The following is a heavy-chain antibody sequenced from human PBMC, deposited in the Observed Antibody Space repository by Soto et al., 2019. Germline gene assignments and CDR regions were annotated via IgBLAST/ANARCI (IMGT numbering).Heavy chain of an antibody. V-gene: IGHV4-59*01. CDR2: IYYSGST. Sequence: ASETLSLTCTVSGGSISSYYWSWIRQPPGKGLEWIGYIYYSGSTNYNPSLKSRVTISVDTSKNQFSLKLSSVTAADTAVYYCARENYGDCLDYWGQGTLVTVSS. CDR1: GGSISSYY. J-gene: IGHJ4*02. D-gene: IGHD4-17*01. CDR3: ARENYGDCLDY.